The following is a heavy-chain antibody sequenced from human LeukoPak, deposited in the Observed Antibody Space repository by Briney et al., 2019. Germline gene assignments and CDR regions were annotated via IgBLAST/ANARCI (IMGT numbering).Heavy chain of an antibody. CDR2: IRSKANSYAT. D-gene: IGHD6-19*01. V-gene: IGHV3-73*01. CDR1: GFTFTDYT. CDR3: TQWLGHYYYYMDV. J-gene: IGHJ6*03. Sequence: AGGSLRLSCAASGFTFTDYTMHWVRQASGKGLEWVGRIRSKANSYATAYAASVKGRFTISRDDSKNTAYLQMNSLKTEDTAVYYCTQWLGHYYYYMDVWGKGTTVTVSS.